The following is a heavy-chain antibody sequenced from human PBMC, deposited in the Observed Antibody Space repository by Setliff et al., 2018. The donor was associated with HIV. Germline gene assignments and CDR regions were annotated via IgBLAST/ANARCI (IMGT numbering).Heavy chain of an antibody. V-gene: IGHV4-4*07. CDR3: ARSRSSGFDY. J-gene: IGHJ4*02. CDR1: GGSISSYY. D-gene: IGHD2-8*02. CDR2: IYASGRT. Sequence: SETLSLTCTVSGGSISSYYWSWIRQPAGKGLEWIGRIYASGRTNYNPSLKSRVTLSVDTSKNQFSLKLSSVTAADTAVYYCARSRSSGFDYWGQGTLVTVSS.